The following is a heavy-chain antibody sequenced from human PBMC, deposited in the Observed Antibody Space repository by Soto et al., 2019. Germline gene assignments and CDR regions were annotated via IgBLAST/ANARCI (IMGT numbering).Heavy chain of an antibody. D-gene: IGHD3-10*01. J-gene: IGHJ4*02. Sequence: SETQSLTCTVSGGYISSYYWSWIRQPPGKGLEWIGYIYYSGSTNYNPSLKSRVTISVDTSKNQFSLKLNSMTAADTAVYYCARHNYGSGSTYFDYWGQGTLVTVSS. CDR2: IYYSGST. CDR1: GGYISSYY. CDR3: ARHNYGSGSTYFDY. V-gene: IGHV4-59*08.